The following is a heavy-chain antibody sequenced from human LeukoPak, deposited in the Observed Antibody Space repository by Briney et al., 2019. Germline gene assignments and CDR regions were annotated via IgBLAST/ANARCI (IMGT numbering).Heavy chain of an antibody. CDR2: IYRGGST. D-gene: IGHD1-26*01. V-gene: IGHV3-53*01. Sequence: GGSLRLSFAASGFAVSSNYMSWGRRAPGKGVEWGAVIYRGGSTYYAYGGKGRVTISRDNSKNTLYLQMNSLRAEDTAVYYCARSWELLVFDPWGQGTLVTVSS. CDR1: GFAVSSNY. J-gene: IGHJ5*02. CDR3: ARSWELLVFDP.